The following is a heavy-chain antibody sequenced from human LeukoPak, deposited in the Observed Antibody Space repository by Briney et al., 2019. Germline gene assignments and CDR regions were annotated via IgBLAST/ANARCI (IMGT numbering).Heavy chain of an antibody. Sequence: GGSLRLSCAASGFTFSSYEMNWVRQAPGKGLEWVSYISSSGSTIYYADSVKGRFTISRDNAKNSLYLQMNSLRAEDTAVYYRARDGGDYFDYWGQGTLVTVSS. D-gene: IGHD2-21*01. CDR1: GFTFSSYE. V-gene: IGHV3-48*03. CDR2: ISSSGSTI. J-gene: IGHJ4*02. CDR3: ARDGGDYFDY.